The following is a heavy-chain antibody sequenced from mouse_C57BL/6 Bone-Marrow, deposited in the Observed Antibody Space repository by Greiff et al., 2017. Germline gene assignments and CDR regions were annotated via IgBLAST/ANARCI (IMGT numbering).Heavy chain of an antibody. Sequence: VQLQQSGAELVKPGASVKISCKASGYTFTSYWITWVKQRPGQGLEWIGDIYPGSGSTNYNEKFKSKATLTVDTSSSTAYMQLSSLTSEDSAVYYCARFPFPLPRWGQGTTLTVSS. J-gene: IGHJ2*01. CDR3: ARFPFPLPR. D-gene: IGHD2-1*01. V-gene: IGHV1-55*01. CDR2: IYPGSGST. CDR1: GYTFTSYW.